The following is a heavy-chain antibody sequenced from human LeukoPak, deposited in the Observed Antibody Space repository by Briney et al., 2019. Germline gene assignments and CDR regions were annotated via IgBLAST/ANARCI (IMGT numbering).Heavy chain of an antibody. V-gene: IGHV4-59*08. CDR2: ISDIGSI. J-gene: IGHJ4*02. D-gene: IGHD2-8*02. CDR3: AGHHPRNTVDF. CDR1: GGSFSGYY. Sequence: KTSETLSLTCAVCGGSFSGYYWSWIRQPPGKGLEWIAYISDIGSINYNPSLKSRVTISLDTSKNQFSLKLSSVTAADTAVYYCAGHHPRNTVDFWGQGTLVTVSS.